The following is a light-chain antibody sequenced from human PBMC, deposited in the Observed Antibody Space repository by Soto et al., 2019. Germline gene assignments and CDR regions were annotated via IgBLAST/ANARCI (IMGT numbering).Light chain of an antibody. CDR1: QSVSSSY. Sequence: EIVLTQSPGTLSLSPGEGATLSCRASQSVSSSYLAWYQQKPGQAPRLLIYGASSRATGIPDRFSGSGSGTAFTLTISRREPEDFAVYYCHQYGRSPPFTFGPGTRVDI. V-gene: IGKV3-20*01. CDR3: HQYGRSPPFT. CDR2: GAS. J-gene: IGKJ3*01.